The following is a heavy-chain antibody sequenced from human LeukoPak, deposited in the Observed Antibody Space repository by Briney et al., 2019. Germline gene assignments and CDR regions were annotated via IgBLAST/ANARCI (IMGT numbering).Heavy chain of an antibody. CDR1: GFTFSSYA. D-gene: IGHD6-19*01. CDR3: ARESSSGLIIDY. CDR2: IGGGGEST. Sequence: GGSLRLSCAASGFTFSSYAMSWVRQAPGKGLEWVSTIGGGGESTYYADSVKGRFTVSRDNSKNTLYLQMNSVRVEDTAVYYCARESSSGLIIDYLGQGTLVTVSS. J-gene: IGHJ4*02. V-gene: IGHV3-23*01.